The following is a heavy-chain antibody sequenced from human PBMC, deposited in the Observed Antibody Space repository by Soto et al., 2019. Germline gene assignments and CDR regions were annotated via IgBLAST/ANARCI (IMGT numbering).Heavy chain of an antibody. CDR1: GGSISSMSYY. CDR3: ARHAYRSGRADY. J-gene: IGHJ4*02. CDR2: IYYSGST. Sequence: LSLTCTVSGGSISSMSYYWGWIRQPPGKGLEWIGTIYYSGSTYYDPSLKSRVTISVDTSKNQFSLKLSSVTAADTAVYYCARHAYRSGRADYWGQGTLVTVSS. V-gene: IGHV4-39*01. D-gene: IGHD6-19*01.